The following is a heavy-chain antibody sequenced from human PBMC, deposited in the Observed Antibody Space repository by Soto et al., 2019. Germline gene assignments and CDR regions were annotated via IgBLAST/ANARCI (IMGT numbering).Heavy chain of an antibody. CDR2: ISYTGST. CDR1: GGSISSYY. Sequence: QVQLQESGPGLVKPSETLSLTCTVSGGSISSYYWSWIRQPPGKGLEWIGYISYTGSTNYNPSLKSRVTISVDTSKNQFSLKLRSVTAADTAVYYCARQFGDSSSSYYFHMDVWGKGTTVTVSS. V-gene: IGHV4-59*08. J-gene: IGHJ6*03. CDR3: ARQFGDSSSSYYFHMDV. D-gene: IGHD6-6*01.